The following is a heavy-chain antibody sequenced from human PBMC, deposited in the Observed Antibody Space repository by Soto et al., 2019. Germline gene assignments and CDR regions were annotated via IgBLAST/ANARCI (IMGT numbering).Heavy chain of an antibody. CDR2: ISGSGGST. CDR1: RFTFSSYA. V-gene: IGHV3-23*01. D-gene: IGHD2-8*01. J-gene: IGHJ4*02. Sequence: EGSLILSCAASRFTFSSYAMSWVRQAPGKGLEWVSAISGSGGSTYYADSVKGRFTISRDNSNNTLYLQMNSLRAEDTAVYYCAKDRGTNVDYWGQGTLVTVSS. CDR3: AKDRGTNVDY.